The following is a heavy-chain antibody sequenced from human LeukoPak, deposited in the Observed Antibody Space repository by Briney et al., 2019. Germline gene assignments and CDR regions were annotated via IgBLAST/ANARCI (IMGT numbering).Heavy chain of an antibody. CDR3: ARVFRQQLGTYFDY. Sequence: ASVKVSCKASGYTFTGHYLHWLRQAPGQGLEWMGWILPNSGDTNYAQKFQGRVTMTRDTSINTAYMDLSGPRSDDTAIYYCARVFRQQLGTYFDYWGQGTLVAVSS. D-gene: IGHD6-13*01. V-gene: IGHV1-2*02. CDR2: ILPNSGDT. J-gene: IGHJ4*02. CDR1: GYTFTGHY.